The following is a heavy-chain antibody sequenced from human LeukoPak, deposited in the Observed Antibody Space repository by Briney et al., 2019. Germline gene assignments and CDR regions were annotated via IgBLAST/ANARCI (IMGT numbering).Heavy chain of an antibody. CDR1: GFTFSSYW. CDR2: INTDGSST. CDR3: YGGNAEQ. J-gene: IGHJ1*01. V-gene: IGHV3-74*01. D-gene: IGHD4-23*01. Sequence: PGRFLRLSCAASGFTFSSYWMHWVRQAPGKGLVWVSGINTDGSSTNYADSVKGRFTISRDNAKNTLYLQMNSLRVEDMAVYYCYGGNAEQWGQGTLVTVSS.